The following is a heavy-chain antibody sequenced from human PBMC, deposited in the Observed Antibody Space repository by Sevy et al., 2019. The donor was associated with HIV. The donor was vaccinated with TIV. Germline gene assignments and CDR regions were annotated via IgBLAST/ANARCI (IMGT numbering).Heavy chain of an antibody. J-gene: IGHJ4*02. Sequence: ASVKVSCKASGYNFNTYGITWVRQAPGQGLEWVGWIGVNNGRTNYAARLQARISMTADTSTSTVYMELRTLTSDDTAMYFCARDSYYYDMHSSYRPPDYLGQGTLVTVSS. V-gene: IGHV1-18*01. CDR3: ARDSYYYDMHSSYRPPDY. CDR1: GYNFNTYG. D-gene: IGHD3-22*01. CDR2: IGVNNGRT.